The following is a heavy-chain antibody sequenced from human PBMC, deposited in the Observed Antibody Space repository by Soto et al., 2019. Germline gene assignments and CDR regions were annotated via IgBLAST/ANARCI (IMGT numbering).Heavy chain of an antibody. CDR2: ISGSGAST. J-gene: IGHJ4*02. D-gene: IGHD3-16*01. CDR3: AKTPGVITVITSFDH. CDR1: GFTFNKYA. Sequence: GWPLILSSVASGFTFNKYALAWVRQAPVKGLEWVSAISGSGASTYDADSVKGRFTISRDNSNNTLYLQMNSLRAEDTAVYHCAKTPGVITVITSFDHWGQGTPVTVSS. V-gene: IGHV3-23*01.